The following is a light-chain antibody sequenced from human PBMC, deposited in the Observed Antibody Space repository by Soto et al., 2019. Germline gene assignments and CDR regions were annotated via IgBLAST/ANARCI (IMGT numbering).Light chain of an antibody. CDR1: QSVSSY. J-gene: IGKJ4*01. CDR2: DAS. Sequence: EIVLTQSPATLSLSPGKRATLSCRASQSVSSYLAWYQQKPGQAPRLLIYDASNRATGIPARFSGSGSGTDFTLPISSLEPEDFAVYYCQQRSNWPPLTFGGGTKVEIK. V-gene: IGKV3-11*01. CDR3: QQRSNWPPLT.